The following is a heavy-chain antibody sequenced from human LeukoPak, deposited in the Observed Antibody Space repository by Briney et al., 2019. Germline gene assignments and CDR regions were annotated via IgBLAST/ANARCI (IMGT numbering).Heavy chain of an antibody. Sequence: PGESLKISCQGSCYTFATSWIDWVRQMPGKGLEWMGIIYPEDSDTRYSPSVQGHVTISVDRSISTAYLQWYSLKVSDTGIYYCARRSVAGDWNFGLWGPGTLVTVSS. CDR1: CYTFATSW. CDR2: IYPEDSDT. J-gene: IGHJ2*01. V-gene: IGHV5-51*01. CDR3: ARRSVAGDWNFGL. D-gene: IGHD6-19*01.